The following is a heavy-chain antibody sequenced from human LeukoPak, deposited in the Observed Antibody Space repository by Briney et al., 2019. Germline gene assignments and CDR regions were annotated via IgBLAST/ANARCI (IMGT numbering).Heavy chain of an antibody. CDR2: MKSDGSEK. J-gene: IGHJ4*02. D-gene: IGHD3-16*01. Sequence: AGGSLRLSCAASGFTFSSSAMSWVRQAPGKGLEWVANMKSDGSEKNYVGSVKGRFTISRDNAKNSLYLEMNSLRVEDTAVYYCARQRPWGYFFDHWGQGTLVTVSS. CDR3: ARQRPWGYFFDH. CDR1: GFTFSSSA. V-gene: IGHV3-7*01.